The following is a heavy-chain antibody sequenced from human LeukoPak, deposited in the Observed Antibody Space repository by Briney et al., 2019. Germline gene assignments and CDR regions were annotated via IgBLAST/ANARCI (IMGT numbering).Heavy chain of an antibody. D-gene: IGHD5-18*01. CDR2: IIPIFGTA. CDR3: AIDDPERWDTAMATNGRHFDY. V-gene: IGHV1-69*13. J-gene: IGHJ4*02. Sequence: SVKVSCKASGGTFSSYAISWVRQAPGQGLEWMGGIIPIFGTANYAQKFQGRVTITADESTSTAYMELSSLRSEDTAVYYCAIDDPERWDTAMATNGRHFDYWGQGTLVTVSS. CDR1: GGTFSSYA.